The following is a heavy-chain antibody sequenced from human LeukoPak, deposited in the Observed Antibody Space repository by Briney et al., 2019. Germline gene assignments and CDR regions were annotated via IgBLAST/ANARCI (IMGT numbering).Heavy chain of an antibody. CDR2: IYNGGST. J-gene: IGHJ4*02. CDR1: GFTVSSNY. V-gene: IGHV3-66*01. D-gene: IGHD6-19*01. Sequence: GGSLRLSCAASGFTVSSNYMSWVRQAPGKGLEWVSVIYNGGSTKYADSVEGRFTISRDNSENTLYLQMNSLRDEDTAVYFCARASQWLAFDYWGQGTLVTVSS. CDR3: ARASQWLAFDY.